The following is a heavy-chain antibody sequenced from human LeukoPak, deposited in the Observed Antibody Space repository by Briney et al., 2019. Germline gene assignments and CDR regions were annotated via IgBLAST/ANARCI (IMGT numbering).Heavy chain of an antibody. V-gene: IGHV3-21*01. J-gene: IGHJ4*02. CDR3: ARGPSSESSYDILTGYLGDY. D-gene: IGHD3-9*01. Sequence: PGGSLRLSCAASGFTFSSYSMNWVRQAPGKGLEWVSSISSSSSYIYYADSVKGRFTISRDNAKNSLYLQMNSLRAEDTAVYYCARGPSSESSYDILTGYLGDYWGQGTLVTVSS. CDR1: GFTFSSYS. CDR2: ISSSSSYI.